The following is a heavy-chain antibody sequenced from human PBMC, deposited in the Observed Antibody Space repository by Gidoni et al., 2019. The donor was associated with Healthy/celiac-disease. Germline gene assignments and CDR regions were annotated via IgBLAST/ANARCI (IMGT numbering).Heavy chain of an antibody. V-gene: IGHV4-4*02. J-gene: IGHJ1*01. CDR2: IYHSGST. D-gene: IGHD3-22*01. Sequence: QVQLQESGPGLVKPSGTLSLTCAVSGGSISSSNWWSWVRQPPGKGLEWIGEIYHSGSTNYNPSLKSRVTISVDKSKNQFSLKLSSVTAADTAVYYCATNYYDSSGYYSTEYFQHWGQGTLVTVSS. CDR1: GGSISSSNW. CDR3: ATNYYDSSGYYSTEYFQH.